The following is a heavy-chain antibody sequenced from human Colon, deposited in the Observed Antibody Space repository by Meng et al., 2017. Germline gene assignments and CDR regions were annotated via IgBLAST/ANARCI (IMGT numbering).Heavy chain of an antibody. J-gene: IGHJ4*02. CDR3: ARHGGWHFDY. CDR2: IYLGGSP. CDR1: GGSISSSQW. V-gene: IGHV4-4*02. Sequence: QGQLQESGPGLVGPAGTLSLTCEVSGGSISSSQWWSWVRQPPGKGLEWIGQIYLGGSPAYSPSLESRITMSVDKSNNQFSLRLRSVTAADTAVYYCARHGGWHFDYWGQGTLVTVSS. D-gene: IGHD6-19*01.